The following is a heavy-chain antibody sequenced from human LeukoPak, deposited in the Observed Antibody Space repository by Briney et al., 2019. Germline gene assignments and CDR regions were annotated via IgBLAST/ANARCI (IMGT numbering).Heavy chain of an antibody. D-gene: IGHD5-12*01. Sequence: ASVKVSCKASGYTFTSYYIHWVRQAPGQRLEWMGCINPHSGDTKYAQKFQARVTMTRDTSISTAYMELDRLRSDDTGVYFCAAGRWLRSGSDYWGQGTLVTVSS. CDR3: AAGRWLRSGSDY. J-gene: IGHJ4*02. V-gene: IGHV1-2*02. CDR1: GYTFTSYY. CDR2: INPHSGDT.